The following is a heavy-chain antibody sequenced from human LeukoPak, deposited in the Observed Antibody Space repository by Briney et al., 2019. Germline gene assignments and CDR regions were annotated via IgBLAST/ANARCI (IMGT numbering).Heavy chain of an antibody. CDR2: ITGSGDDT. Sequence: GGPLRLSCAASGFTFSSYAMRWVRQAPGKGLEWVSSITGSGDDTFYADSVKGRFTISRDNAKNTLYLQMNSLRAEDTAVYYCASLGDSMIVEVDYWGQGTLVTVSS. CDR1: GFTFSSYA. V-gene: IGHV3-23*01. J-gene: IGHJ4*02. D-gene: IGHD3-22*01. CDR3: ASLGDSMIVEVDY.